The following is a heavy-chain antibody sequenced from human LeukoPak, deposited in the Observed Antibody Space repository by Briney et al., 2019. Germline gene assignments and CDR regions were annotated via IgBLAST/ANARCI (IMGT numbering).Heavy chain of an antibody. CDR2: ISSSSSYI. CDR3: ASMYYYDSSGYYSISDY. D-gene: IGHD3-22*01. J-gene: IGHJ4*02. Sequence: GGSLRLSCAASGFTFSSYSMNWVRHAPRKGLEWVSSISSSSSYIYYADSVKGRFTISRDNAKNSLYLQMNSLRAEDTAVYYCASMYYYDSSGYYSISDYLGQGTLVTVSS. V-gene: IGHV3-21*01. CDR1: GFTFSSYS.